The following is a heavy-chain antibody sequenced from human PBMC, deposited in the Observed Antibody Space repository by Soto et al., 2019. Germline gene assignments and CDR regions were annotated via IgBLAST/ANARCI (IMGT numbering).Heavy chain of an antibody. CDR1: GGSISSYY. J-gene: IGHJ4*02. V-gene: IGHV4-59*01. CDR3: ATGGYSYGDFDY. Sequence: SETLSLTCTVSGGSISSYYWSWIRQPPGKGLEWIGYIYYSGSTNYNPSLKSRVTISVDTSKNQFSLKLSSVTAADTAVYYCATGGYSYGDFDYWGQGTLVTVSS. D-gene: IGHD5-18*01. CDR2: IYYSGST.